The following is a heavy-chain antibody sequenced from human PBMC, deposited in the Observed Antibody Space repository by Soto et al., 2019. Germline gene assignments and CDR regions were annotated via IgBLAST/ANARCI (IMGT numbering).Heavy chain of an antibody. Sequence: QVQLVQSGAEVKKPGSSVKVSCKASGGTFSSYAISWVRQAPGQGLEWMGGIIPIFGTANYAQKFQGRVTITADESTRTAYRELSSLRSEDTAVYYCATVDYYDSSGYYLFDYWGQGTLVTVSS. CDR1: GGTFSSYA. V-gene: IGHV1-69*01. CDR2: IIPIFGTA. D-gene: IGHD3-22*01. J-gene: IGHJ4*02. CDR3: ATVDYYDSSGYYLFDY.